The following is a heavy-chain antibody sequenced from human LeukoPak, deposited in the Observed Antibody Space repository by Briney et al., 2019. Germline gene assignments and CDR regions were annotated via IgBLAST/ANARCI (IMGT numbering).Heavy chain of an antibody. Sequence: PGGSLRLSCAASGFTFSSYAMSWVRQAPGKGLEWVSAISGSGGSTYYADSVKGRFTISRDNSKNTLYLQMNSPRAEDTAVYYCAKSPGGFNYYDSSGSWYYFDYWGQGTLVTVSS. D-gene: IGHD3-22*01. J-gene: IGHJ4*02. CDR3: AKSPGGFNYYDSSGSWYYFDY. CDR2: ISGSGGST. CDR1: GFTFSSYA. V-gene: IGHV3-23*01.